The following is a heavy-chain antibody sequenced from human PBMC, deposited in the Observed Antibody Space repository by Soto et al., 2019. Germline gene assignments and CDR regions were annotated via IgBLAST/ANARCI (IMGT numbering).Heavy chain of an antibody. D-gene: IGHD3-3*01. J-gene: IGHJ4*02. CDR3: ARVSQRSGYSDY. CDR1: GGSFSGYY. CDR2: INHSGST. V-gene: IGHV4-34*01. Sequence: QVQLQQWGAGLLKPSETLSLTCAVYGGSFSGYYWSWIRQPPGKGLEWIGEINHSGSTNYNPSLKSRVTMSVDTSKNQFSLKLSSVTAADTAVYYCARVSQRSGYSDYWGQGTLVTVSS.